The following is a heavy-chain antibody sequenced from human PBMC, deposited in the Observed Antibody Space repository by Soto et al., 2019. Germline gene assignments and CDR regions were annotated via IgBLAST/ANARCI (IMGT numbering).Heavy chain of an antibody. V-gene: IGHV3-33*01. CDR2: IWYDGSKK. CDR3: ARVDNSGYLIDY. J-gene: IGHJ4*02. D-gene: IGHD3-22*01. Sequence: LRLSCAASGFTFSTSGMHWVRQAPGKGPEWVALIWYDGSKKYYADSVKGRITISRDNSKNTLYLQMNSLRAEDTAVYYCARVDNSGYLIDYWGQGTVVTVSS. CDR1: GFTFSTSG.